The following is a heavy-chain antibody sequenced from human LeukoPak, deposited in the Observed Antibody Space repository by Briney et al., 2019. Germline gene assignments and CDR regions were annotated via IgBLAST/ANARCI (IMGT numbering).Heavy chain of an antibody. J-gene: IGHJ5*02. CDR1: GDSFSSSSHY. D-gene: IGHD6-13*01. CDR2: IRNSGNT. CDR3: ARYSSSSFDP. Sequence: SETLSLTCTVSGDSFSSSSHYWGWLRQPPGRGLEWIGSIRNSGNTYYSPSLKSRVTISVDTSKNQFSLKLSSVTAADTAVYYCARYSSSSFDPWGQGTLVTVSS. V-gene: IGHV4-39*07.